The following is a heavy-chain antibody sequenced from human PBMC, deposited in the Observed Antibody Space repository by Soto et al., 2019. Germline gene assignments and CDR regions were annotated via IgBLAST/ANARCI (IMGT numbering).Heavy chain of an antibody. D-gene: IGHD1-26*01. CDR3: AKISDDFDY. CDR2: ISGSGGSI. V-gene: IGHV3-23*01. Sequence: PGGSLRLSCAASGFTFSTYAMSWVRQAPGKGLEWVSAISGSGGSIYYADSVKGRFTISRDNSKNTLYLQMSSLRAEDTAVYFCAKISDDFDYWGQGALVTVSS. J-gene: IGHJ4*02. CDR1: GFTFSTYA.